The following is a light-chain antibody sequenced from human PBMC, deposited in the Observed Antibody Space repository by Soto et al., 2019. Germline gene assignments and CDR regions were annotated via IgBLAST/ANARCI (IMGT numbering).Light chain of an antibody. V-gene: IGKV3-11*01. CDR1: QSVNNK. CDR3: QQHTNWLRT. Sequence: EIVMTQSPATLSVSPGERVTLSCRASQSVNNKVAWYQQKPGQAPRLLIYDASNRATGIPARFSGSGSGTDFILTISSLEPEDFAIYYCQQHTNWLRTFGQGTKVDIK. J-gene: IGKJ1*01. CDR2: DAS.